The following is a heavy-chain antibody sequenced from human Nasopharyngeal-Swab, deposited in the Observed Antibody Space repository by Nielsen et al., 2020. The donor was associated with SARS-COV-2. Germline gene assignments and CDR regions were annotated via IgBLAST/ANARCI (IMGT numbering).Heavy chain of an antibody. D-gene: IGHD3-10*01. J-gene: IGHJ6*02. V-gene: IGHV4-39*01. CDR2: IYYRGST. CDR3: AKHPDGRWFGELSYYYYGLDV. Sequence: WIRQPPGKGLEWIASIYYRGSTYYNPSLESRLTISVDTSKNHFSLKLTSGTAADTAVYYCAKHPDGRWFGELSYYYYGLDVWGQGTTVTVSS.